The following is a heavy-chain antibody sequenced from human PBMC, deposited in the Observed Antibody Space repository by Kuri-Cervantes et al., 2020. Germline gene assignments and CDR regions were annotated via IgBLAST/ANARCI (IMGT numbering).Heavy chain of an antibody. J-gene: IGHJ3*02. CDR3: AGYDILSRGSAFDI. V-gene: IGHV1-69*02. CDR2: IIPILGIA. D-gene: IGHD3-9*01. CDR1: GGTFSSYT. Sequence: SVKVSCKASGGTFSSYTISWVRQAPGQGLEWMGRIIPILGIANYAQKFQGRVTITADKSTSTAYMELNSLRAEDTAVYYCAGYDILSRGSAFDIWGQGTMVTVSS.